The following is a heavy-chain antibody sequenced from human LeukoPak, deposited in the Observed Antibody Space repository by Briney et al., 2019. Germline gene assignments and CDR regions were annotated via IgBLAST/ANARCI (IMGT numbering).Heavy chain of an antibody. J-gene: IGHJ4*02. V-gene: IGHV1-18*03. Sequence: ASVKVSCKASGYTFTSYGISWVRQAPGQGLEWMGWVSTNNGNTNYAQKLQGRVTMTKETSTSTAYMELRSLRSDDMAVYYCARDQRPGTSGYSPFDYWGQGTLVTVST. CDR2: VSTNNGNT. CDR3: ARDQRPGTSGYSPFDY. D-gene: IGHD3-22*01. CDR1: GYTFTSYG.